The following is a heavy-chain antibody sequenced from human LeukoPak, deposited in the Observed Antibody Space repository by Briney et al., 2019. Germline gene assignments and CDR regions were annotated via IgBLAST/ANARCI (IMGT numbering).Heavy chain of an antibody. CDR3: AAGYCSSTSCWDSAFDI. D-gene: IGHD2-2*01. CDR2: IYTSGST. CDR1: GGSISSYY. Sequence: SETLSLTCTVSGGSISSYYWSWIRQPAGKGLEWIGRIYTSGSTNYNPSLKSRVTMSVDTSKNQFSLKLSSVTAADTAVYYCAAGYCSSTSCWDSAFDIWGQGTMVTVSS. J-gene: IGHJ3*02. V-gene: IGHV4-4*07.